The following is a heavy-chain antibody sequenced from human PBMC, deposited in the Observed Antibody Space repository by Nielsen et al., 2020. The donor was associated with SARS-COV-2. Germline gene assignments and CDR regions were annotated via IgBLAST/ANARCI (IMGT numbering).Heavy chain of an antibody. CDR1: GGSISSNSYY. V-gene: IGHV4-39*01. J-gene: IGHJ3*01. CDR2: IYYTGST. Sequence: SETLSLTCTVSGGSISSNSYYWGWIRQPPGKGLEWIGNIYYTGSTYYNPSLKSRVTISVDTSKNQFSLKLSSVTAADTAVYYCARLGPLDAFDFWGQGTRVTVSS. CDR3: ARLGPLDAFDF.